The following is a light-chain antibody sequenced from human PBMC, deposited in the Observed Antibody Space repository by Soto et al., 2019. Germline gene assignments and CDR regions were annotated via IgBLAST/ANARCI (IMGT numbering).Light chain of an antibody. CDR3: KQGSDWPPTYT. CDR2: GIS. V-gene: IGKV3-11*01. Sequence: EMVLTQSPATLSLSPGERVTLSCRASQSVSNSFVWYQQKAGQAPRLLLYGISYRATGVPARFSGSGSGTDFTLSISSLEPDDFAIYYGKQGSDWPPTYTFGQGTKLEIK. CDR1: QSVSNS. J-gene: IGKJ2*01.